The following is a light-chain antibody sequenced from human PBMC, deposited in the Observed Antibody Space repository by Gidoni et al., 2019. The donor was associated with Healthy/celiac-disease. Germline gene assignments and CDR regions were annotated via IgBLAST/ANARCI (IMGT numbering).Light chain of an antibody. V-gene: IGKV3-11*01. CDR2: DAS. CDR3: QQRSNWLLT. Sequence: EIVLTQSPATRSLSPGESATLSCRASQSVSSYLAWYQQKPGQAPRLLIYDASNRATGIPARFSGSGSGTDFTLTISSLEPEDVAVYYCQQRSNWLLTFGGGTKVEIK. CDR1: QSVSSY. J-gene: IGKJ4*01.